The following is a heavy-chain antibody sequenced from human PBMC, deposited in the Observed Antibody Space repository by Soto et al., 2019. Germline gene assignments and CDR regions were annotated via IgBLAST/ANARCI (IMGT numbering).Heavy chain of an antibody. CDR2: INPNSGGT. V-gene: IGHV1-2*04. Sequence: EASVKVSCKASGYTFTGYYMHWVRQAPGQGHEWMGWINPNSGGTYYAQKFQGWVTMTRDTSISTAYMELSRLRSDDTAVYYFARGIVVVPAAMYDYYGMDVWGQGTTVTVSS. D-gene: IGHD2-2*01. J-gene: IGHJ6*02. CDR3: ARGIVVVPAAMYDYYGMDV. CDR1: GYTFTGYY.